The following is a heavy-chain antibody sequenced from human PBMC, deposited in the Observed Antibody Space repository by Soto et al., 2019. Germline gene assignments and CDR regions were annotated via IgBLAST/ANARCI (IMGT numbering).Heavy chain of an antibody. V-gene: IGHV3-33*01. CDR3: ARESLDDYGVSYFDY. D-gene: IGHD4-17*01. J-gene: IGHJ4*02. CDR2: IWYDGSNK. Sequence: PGGSLRLSCTVSGFSISSYGMHWVRQAPGKGLQWVALIWYDGSNKFYADSVKGRFTISRDTSKNTLYLEMNSLRAEDTALYYCARESLDDYGVSYFDYWAQGTLVTVSS. CDR1: GFSISSYG.